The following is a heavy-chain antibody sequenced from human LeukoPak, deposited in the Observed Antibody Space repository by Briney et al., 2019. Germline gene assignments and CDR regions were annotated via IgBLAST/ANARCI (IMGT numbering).Heavy chain of an antibody. CDR2: IYHSGST. CDR3: ARGTRDYYGSGSPDY. D-gene: IGHD3-10*01. J-gene: IGHJ4*02. CDR1: GGSISSSNW. V-gene: IGHV4-4*02. Sequence: SGTLSLTCAVSGGSISSSNWWSWVRQPPGKGLEWIGEIYHSGSTNYNPSLKSRVTISVDTSKNQFSLKLSSVTAADTAVYYCARGTRDYYGSGSPDYWGQGTLVTVSS.